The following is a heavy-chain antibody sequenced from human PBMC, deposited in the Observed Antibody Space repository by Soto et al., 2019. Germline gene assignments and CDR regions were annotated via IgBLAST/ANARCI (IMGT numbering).Heavy chain of an antibody. J-gene: IGHJ6*02. D-gene: IGHD4-17*01. CDR3: AKSGGLRSARGWYYGMDV. V-gene: IGHV3-23*01. CDR2: ISGSGGST. Sequence: EVQLLESGGGLVQPGGSLRLSCAASGFTFSSYAMSWVRQAPGKGLEWVSAISGSGGSTYYADSVKGRFTISRDNSKNTLYLQMNSLRAEDTAVYYCAKSGGLRSARGWYYGMDVWGQGTTVTVSS. CDR1: GFTFSSYA.